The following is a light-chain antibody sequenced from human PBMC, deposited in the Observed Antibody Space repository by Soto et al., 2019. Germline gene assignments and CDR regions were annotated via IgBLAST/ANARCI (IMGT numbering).Light chain of an antibody. CDR2: DAS. CDR3: QQRSNWPS. CDR1: QSVSSS. V-gene: IGKV3-11*01. Sequence: EIVLTQYRVTLSLPPGERATLSCRASQSVSSSLAWYQQKPGQAPRLLIYDASNRATGIPARFSGSGSGTDFTLTISSLEPEDFAVYYCQQRSNWPSFGQGTKVDIK. J-gene: IGKJ1*01.